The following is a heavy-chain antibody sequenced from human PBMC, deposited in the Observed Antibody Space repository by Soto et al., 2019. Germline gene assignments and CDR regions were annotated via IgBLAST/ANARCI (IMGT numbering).Heavy chain of an antibody. CDR1: GGYVSSGSYY. V-gene: IGHV4-61*01. Sequence: PSQTLSLTCTVSGGYVSSGSYYWSWIRQPPGKGLEWIGYIYYSGSTNYNPSLKSRVTISVDTSKNQFSLKLSSVTAADTAVYYCARIPRGSSRIKVFDYWGQGNLVTVS. J-gene: IGHJ4*02. CDR3: ARIPRGSSRIKVFDY. D-gene: IGHD6-13*01. CDR2: IYYSGST.